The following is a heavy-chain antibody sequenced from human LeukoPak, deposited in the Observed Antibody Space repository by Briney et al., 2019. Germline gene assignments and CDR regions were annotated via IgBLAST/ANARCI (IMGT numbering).Heavy chain of an antibody. Sequence: GGSLRLSCAASGFTFSSYWMHWVRQAPGKGLVWVTRINSDGSSTSYADSVKGRFTISRDNAKNTLYLQMNSLRAEDTAVYYCAKDSGVSDIHVFDYWGQGTLVTVSS. CDR2: INSDGSST. CDR1: GFTFSSYW. CDR3: AKDSGVSDIHVFDY. J-gene: IGHJ4*02. V-gene: IGHV3-74*01. D-gene: IGHD3-9*01.